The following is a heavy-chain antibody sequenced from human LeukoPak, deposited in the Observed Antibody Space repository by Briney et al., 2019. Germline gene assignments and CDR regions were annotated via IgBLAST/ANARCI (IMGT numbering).Heavy chain of an antibody. D-gene: IGHD4-17*01. Sequence: SVKVSCKASGGTFSSYAISWVRQAPGQGLEWMGGIIPIFGTANYAQKFQGRVTITADESTSTAYMELSSLRSEDTAVYYCARDGKAVTTPSTDAFDIWGQGTMVTVPS. CDR2: IIPIFGTA. CDR1: GGTFSSYA. CDR3: ARDGKAVTTPSTDAFDI. J-gene: IGHJ3*02. V-gene: IGHV1-69*13.